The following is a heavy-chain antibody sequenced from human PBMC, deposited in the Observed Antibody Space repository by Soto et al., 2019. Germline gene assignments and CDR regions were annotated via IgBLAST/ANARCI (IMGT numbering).Heavy chain of an antibody. D-gene: IGHD3-22*01. J-gene: IGHJ4*02. V-gene: IGHV3-64*04. Sequence: GSLRLSCAASGFTVSNYGMHWVRQPPGKGLEYVSCISSNGSNTNYANSVKGRCTISRDNTKNTLYLQMNSLRAEDTAVYYCARARTYYYDSSGLYWGQGTLVTVSS. CDR3: ARARTYYYDSSGLY. CDR2: ISSNGSNT. CDR1: GFTVSNYG.